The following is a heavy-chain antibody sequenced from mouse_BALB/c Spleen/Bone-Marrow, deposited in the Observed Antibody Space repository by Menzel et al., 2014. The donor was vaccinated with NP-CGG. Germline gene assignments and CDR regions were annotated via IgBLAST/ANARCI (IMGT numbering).Heavy chain of an antibody. V-gene: IGHV5-6*02. J-gene: IGHJ1*01. CDR3: ARRGYDNSYWYFGV. Sequence: DVKLQESGGDLVKPGGSLKLSCAASGFTFSSYGMSWVRQTPDKRLEWVATISSGGSHTYYPDSVKGRFTISRGNAKNTLYLQMSSLKSEDTAIYYCARRGYDNSYWYFGVWGAGTTVTVSS. CDR1: GFTFSSYG. D-gene: IGHD2-10*02. CDR2: ISSGGSHT.